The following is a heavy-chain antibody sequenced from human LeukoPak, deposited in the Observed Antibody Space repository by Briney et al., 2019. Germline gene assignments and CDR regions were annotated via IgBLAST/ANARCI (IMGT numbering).Heavy chain of an antibody. CDR1: GFTFSSYA. Sequence: GGSLRLSCAASGFTFSSYAMVWVRQAPGKGLEWVSGITGAGGSTHYADSVKGRLTISRDNSKNTLFLQINSLRAEDTAVYYCAKQVGPTIDYWGQGTLVAVSS. CDR2: ITGAGGST. CDR3: AKQVGPTIDY. J-gene: IGHJ4*02. D-gene: IGHD1-26*01. V-gene: IGHV3-23*01.